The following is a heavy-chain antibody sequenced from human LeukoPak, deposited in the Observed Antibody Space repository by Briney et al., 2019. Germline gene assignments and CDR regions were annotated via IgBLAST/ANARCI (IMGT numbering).Heavy chain of an antibody. CDR1: GFTFDDYA. CDR2: ISWNSGSI. CDR3: ATVSFSMVTRVSGSLGGMDV. Sequence: GGSLRLSCAASGFTFDDYAMHWVRHAPGKGLEWVSGISWNSGSIGYADSVKGRFTISRDNAKNSLYLQMNSLRAEDTAVYYCATVSFSMVTRVSGSLGGMDVWGQGTTVTVSS. J-gene: IGHJ6*02. V-gene: IGHV3-9*01. D-gene: IGHD2-21*02.